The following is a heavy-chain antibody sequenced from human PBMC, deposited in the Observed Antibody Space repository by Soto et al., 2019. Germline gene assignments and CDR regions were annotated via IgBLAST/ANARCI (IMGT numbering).Heavy chain of an antibody. CDR3: ARSISSTSSHLDY. Sequence: PGGSLRLSCAASGFTFSSYAMHWVRQAPGKGLEWVAVISYDGSNKYYADSVKGRFTISRDNSKNTLYLQMNSLRAEDTAVYYCARSISSTSSHLDYWGQGTLVTVSS. J-gene: IGHJ4*02. CDR1: GFTFSSYA. D-gene: IGHD2-2*01. CDR2: ISYDGSNK. V-gene: IGHV3-30-3*01.